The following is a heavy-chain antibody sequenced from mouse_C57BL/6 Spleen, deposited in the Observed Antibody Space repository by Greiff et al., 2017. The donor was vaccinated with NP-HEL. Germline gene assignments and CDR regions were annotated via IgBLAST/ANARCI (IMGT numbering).Heavy chain of an antibody. J-gene: IGHJ4*01. V-gene: IGHV1-18*01. CDR1: GYTFTDYN. CDR2: INPNNGGT. Sequence: VQLQQSGPELVKPGASVKIPCKASGYTFTDYNMDWVKQSHGKSLEWIGDINPNNGGTIYNQKFKGKATLTVDKSSSTAYMELRSLTSEDTAVYYCARCYYDGYYHYYAMGYWGQGTSVTVAS. D-gene: IGHD2-3*01. CDR3: ARCYYDGYYHYYAMGY.